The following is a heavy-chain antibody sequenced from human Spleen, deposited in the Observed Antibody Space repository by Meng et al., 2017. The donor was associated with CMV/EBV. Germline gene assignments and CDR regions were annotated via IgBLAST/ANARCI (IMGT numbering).Heavy chain of an antibody. CDR3: TRAGDTYSSSLRDY. CDR1: GFTFGDYA. D-gene: IGHD6-6*01. CDR2: IRSKAYGGTT. J-gene: IGHJ4*02. V-gene: IGHV3-49*04. Sequence: GESLKISCTASGFTFGDYAMSWVRQAPGKGLEWVGLIRSKAYGGTTEYAASVKGRFTISRDDSKSIAYLQMNSLKTEDTAVYYCTRAGDTYSSSLRDYWGQGTLVTVSS.